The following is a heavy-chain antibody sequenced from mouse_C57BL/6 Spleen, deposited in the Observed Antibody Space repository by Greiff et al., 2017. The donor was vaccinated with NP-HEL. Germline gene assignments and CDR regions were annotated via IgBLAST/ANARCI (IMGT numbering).Heavy chain of an antibody. V-gene: IGHV14-1*01. CDR1: GFNIKDYY. CDR3: TFTTGVQDFDV. CDR2: IDPEDGDN. Sequence: EVKLMESGAELVRPGASVKLSCTASGFNIKDYYMHWVKQRPEQGLEWIGRIDPEDGDNEYAPKFQGKATMTADTSSNTAYLQLSSLTSEDTAVYYCTFTTGVQDFDVWGTGTTVTVSS. J-gene: IGHJ1*03. D-gene: IGHD1-1*01.